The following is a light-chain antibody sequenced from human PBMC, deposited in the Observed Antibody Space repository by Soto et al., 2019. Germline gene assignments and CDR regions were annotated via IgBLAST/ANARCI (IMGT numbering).Light chain of an antibody. V-gene: IGLV2-14*03. CDR1: SSDVGDFNY. Sequence: QSALTQPASVSGSPGRSVTISCTGSSSDVGDFNYVSWYQHLPGRAPKLIIYDVTNRPSGISYRFSASKSGRTASLTISGLPAEDEADYYCSSYSSSSTHVVFGGGTKVTVL. J-gene: IGLJ2*01. CDR2: DVT. CDR3: SSYSSSSTHVV.